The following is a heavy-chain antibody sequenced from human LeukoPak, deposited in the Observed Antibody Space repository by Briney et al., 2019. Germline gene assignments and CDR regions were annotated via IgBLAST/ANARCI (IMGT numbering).Heavy chain of an antibody. CDR2: ISTYNGNT. Sequence: GSVQVSCKTSGYTFTRYGITWVRQAPGQGLEWMGWISTYNGNTNYAQKLQGRVTMTTDTSTSTAYMELRSLRYDDTAVYYCARSLDASWLQCPEFWGQGTLVTVSP. V-gene: IGHV1-18*01. CDR3: ARSLDASWLQCPEF. D-gene: IGHD5-24*01. J-gene: IGHJ4*02. CDR1: GYTFTRYG.